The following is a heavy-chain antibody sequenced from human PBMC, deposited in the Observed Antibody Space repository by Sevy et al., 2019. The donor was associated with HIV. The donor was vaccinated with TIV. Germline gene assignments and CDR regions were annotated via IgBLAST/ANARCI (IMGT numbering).Heavy chain of an antibody. D-gene: IGHD3-10*01. CDR1: GLTFSSYG. J-gene: IGHJ4*02. CDR3: TSRAYYYASRTEAVAY. Sequence: GGSLRLSCAASGLTFSSYGMHWVRQAPGKGLEWVALIWYDGSSKYYADSVKGRFTISRDNSKNTQYLQMNSLRAEDTAGYDCTSRAYYYASRTEAVAYWGQGTLVTVSS. V-gene: IGHV3-33*01. CDR2: IWYDGSSK.